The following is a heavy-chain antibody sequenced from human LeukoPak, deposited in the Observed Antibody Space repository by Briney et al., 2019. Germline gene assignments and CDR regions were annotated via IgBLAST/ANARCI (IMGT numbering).Heavy chain of an antibody. CDR3: ASGRDGSSWCFDY. D-gene: IGHD6-13*01. Sequence: GGSLRLSCAASGFTVSNNYMSWVRQASGKGLEWVSVIYSGGSTYYADSVKGRFTISRDKDKNTVYLQMNSLRAEDTAVYFCASGRDGSSWCFDYWGQGTLVTVSS. CDR2: IYSGGST. CDR1: GFTVSNNY. V-gene: IGHV3-53*01. J-gene: IGHJ4*02.